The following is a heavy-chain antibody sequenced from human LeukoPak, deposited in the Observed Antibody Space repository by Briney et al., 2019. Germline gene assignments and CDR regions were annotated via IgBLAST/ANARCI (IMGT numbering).Heavy chain of an antibody. CDR1: GYSFTSYW. CDR3: ARSTMVRGVISLFDY. D-gene: IGHD3-10*01. V-gene: IGHV5-51*01. J-gene: IGHJ4*02. Sequence: PGESLKISCKGSGYSFTSYWIGWVRQMPGKGVEWMGIIYPGDSDTRYSPSFQGQVTISADKSISTAYLQWSSLKASDTAMYYCARSTMVRGVISLFDYWGQGTLVTVSS. CDR2: IYPGDSDT.